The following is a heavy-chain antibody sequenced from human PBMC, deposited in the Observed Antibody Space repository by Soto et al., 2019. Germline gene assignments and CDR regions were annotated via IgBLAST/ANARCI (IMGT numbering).Heavy chain of an antibody. V-gene: IGHV1-18*01. CDR3: ARGWYGDY. CDR2: ISAHNGNT. CDR1: GYGFTTYG. J-gene: IGHJ4*02. Sequence: QVHLVQSGAEVKKPGASVKVSCKGSGYGFTTYGITWVRQAPGQGLEWMAWISAHNGNTNYAQKLLGRVTVTREPSTSTACMELRSLRSDDTAVDYCARGWYGDYWGQGALVTVSS. D-gene: IGHD2-15*01.